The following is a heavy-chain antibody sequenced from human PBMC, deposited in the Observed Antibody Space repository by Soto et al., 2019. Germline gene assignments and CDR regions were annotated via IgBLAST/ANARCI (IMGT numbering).Heavy chain of an antibody. V-gene: IGHV3-15*01. CDR1: GFTFSNAW. CDR3: TTDGPKLTGDRILAFDI. D-gene: IGHD7-27*01. CDR2: IKSKTDGGTT. J-gene: IGHJ3*02. Sequence: GGSLRLSCAASGFTFSNAWMSWVRQAPGKGLEWVGRIKSKTDGGTTDYAAPVKGRFTISRDDSKNTLYLQMNSLKTEDTAVYYCTTDGPKLTGDRILAFDIWGQGTMVTVSS.